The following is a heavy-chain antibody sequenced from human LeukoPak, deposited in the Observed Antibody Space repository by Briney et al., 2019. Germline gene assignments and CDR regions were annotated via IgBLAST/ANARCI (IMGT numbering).Heavy chain of an antibody. CDR1: GFTFSSYS. D-gene: IGHD6-6*01. CDR2: ISSSSSYI. J-gene: IGHJ4*02. Sequence: GGSLRLSCAASGFTFSSYSMNWVRQAPGKGLEWVSSISSSSSYIYYADSVKGRFTISRDNAKNSLYLQMNSLRAEDTAVYYCARDPQTWEPYRSSSSGDYWGQGTLFTVSS. CDR3: ARDPQTWEPYRSSSSGDY. V-gene: IGHV3-21*01.